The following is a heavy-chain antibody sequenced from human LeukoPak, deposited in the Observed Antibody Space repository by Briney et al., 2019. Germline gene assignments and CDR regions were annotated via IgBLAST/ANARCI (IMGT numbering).Heavy chain of an antibody. J-gene: IGHJ4*02. CDR1: GFTFDDYG. CDR2: INWNGGST. D-gene: IGHD2-2*01. V-gene: IGHV3-20*04. Sequence: GGSLRLSCAASGFTFDDYGMSWVRQAPGKGLEWVSGINWNGGSTGYADSVKGRFTISRDNAKNSLYLQVNSLRAEDTAVYYCARVRKDIVVVPGAMRDTYYFDYWGQGTLVTVSS. CDR3: ARVRKDIVVVPGAMRDTYYFDY.